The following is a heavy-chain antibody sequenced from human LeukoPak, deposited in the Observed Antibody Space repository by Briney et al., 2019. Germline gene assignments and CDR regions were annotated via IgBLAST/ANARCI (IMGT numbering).Heavy chain of an antibody. CDR1: GFIFSSYW. CDR2: IKQDGSEK. Sequence: GGSLRLPCAASGFIFSSYWMSWVRQTPGKGLEWVANIKQDGSEKNYVDSVKGRFTISRDNAKNSLYLQMNSLRAEDTAVYYCVRDHRGTFDYWGQGTLVTVSS. J-gene: IGHJ4*02. V-gene: IGHV3-7*03. CDR3: VRDHRGTFDY. D-gene: IGHD3-10*01.